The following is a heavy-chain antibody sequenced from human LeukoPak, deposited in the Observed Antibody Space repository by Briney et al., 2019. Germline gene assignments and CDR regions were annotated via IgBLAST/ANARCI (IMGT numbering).Heavy chain of an antibody. Sequence: GGSLRLSCAASGFTFSSYAMSWVRQAPGKGLEWVSALSGSGGSAYYADSVKGRFTISRDNSKNTLYLQMNSLRAEDTAVYYCAKRGDSGYDYEDYYYYGMDVWGQGTTVTVSS. CDR1: GFTFSSYA. D-gene: IGHD5-12*01. CDR3: AKRGDSGYDYEDYYYYGMDV. V-gene: IGHV3-23*01. CDR2: LSGSGGSA. J-gene: IGHJ6*02.